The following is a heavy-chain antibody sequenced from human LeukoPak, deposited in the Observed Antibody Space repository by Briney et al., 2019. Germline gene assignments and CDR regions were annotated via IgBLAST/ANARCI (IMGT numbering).Heavy chain of an antibody. Sequence: GGSLRLSCAASEFTVSSNYMSWVRQAPGKGLEWVSVIYSGGSTYYADSVKGRFTISRDNSKNTLYLQMNSLRAEDTAVYYCARVPTITIFGVVMKDWYFDLWGRGTLVTVSS. V-gene: IGHV3-66*01. CDR3: ARVPTITIFGVVMKDWYFDL. J-gene: IGHJ2*01. CDR2: IYSGGST. D-gene: IGHD3-3*01. CDR1: EFTVSSNY.